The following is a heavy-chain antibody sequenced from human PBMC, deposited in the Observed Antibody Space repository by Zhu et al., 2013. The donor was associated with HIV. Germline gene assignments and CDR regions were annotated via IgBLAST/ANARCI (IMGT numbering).Heavy chain of an antibody. J-gene: IGHJ6*02. V-gene: IGHV1-69*01. CDR3: ASGRLRIQLWSVGYYYYGMDV. D-gene: IGHD5-18*01. CDR1: GGTFSSYA. Sequence: QVQLVQSGAEVKKPGSSVKVSCKASGGTFSSYAISWVRQAPGQGLEWMGGIIPIFGTANYAQKFQGRVTITADESTSTAYMELSSLRSEDTAVYYCASGRLRIQLWSVGYYYYGMDVWGQGTTVTVSS. CDR2: IIPIFGTA.